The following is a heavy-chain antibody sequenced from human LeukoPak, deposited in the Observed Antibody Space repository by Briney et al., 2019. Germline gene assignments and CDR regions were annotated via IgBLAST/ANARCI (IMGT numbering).Heavy chain of an antibody. CDR1: GYTLTELS. Sequence: ASVKVSCKVSGYTLTELSMHWVRQAPGKGLEWMGGFDPEDGETIYAQKFQGRVTMTEDTSTDTAYMELSSPRSEDTAVYYCATSGENSSGYYHWGQGTLVTVSS. CDR2: FDPEDGET. D-gene: IGHD3-22*01. CDR3: ATSGENSSGYYH. V-gene: IGHV1-24*01. J-gene: IGHJ5*02.